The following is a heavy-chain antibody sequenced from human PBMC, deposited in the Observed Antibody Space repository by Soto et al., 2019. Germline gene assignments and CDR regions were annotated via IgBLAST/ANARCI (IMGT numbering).Heavy chain of an antibody. CDR1: GFTFSSYA. CDR3: ARDYYRFNSGYEFSMDV. Sequence: PGVSLRLSCAASGFTFSSYAMHWVRQAPGKGLEWVAVISYDGSNKYYADSVKGRFTISRDNSKNTLYLQMNSLRAEDTAVYYCARDYYRFNSGYEFSMDVWGQGTTVTVSS. J-gene: IGHJ6*02. CDR2: ISYDGSNK. D-gene: IGHD5-12*01. V-gene: IGHV3-30-3*01.